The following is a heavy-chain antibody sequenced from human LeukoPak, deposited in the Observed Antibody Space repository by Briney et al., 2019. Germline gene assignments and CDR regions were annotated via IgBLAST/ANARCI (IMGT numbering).Heavy chain of an antibody. CDR3: ARGLAAAGFRGFDP. J-gene: IGHJ5*02. D-gene: IGHD6-13*01. Sequence: SVKVSCKASGGTFSSYAISWVRQAPGQGLEWMGGIIPIFGTANYAQKFRGRVTITADESTSTAYMELSSLRSEDTAVYYCARGLAAAGFRGFDPWGQGTLVTVSS. V-gene: IGHV1-69*01. CDR1: GGTFSSYA. CDR2: IIPIFGTA.